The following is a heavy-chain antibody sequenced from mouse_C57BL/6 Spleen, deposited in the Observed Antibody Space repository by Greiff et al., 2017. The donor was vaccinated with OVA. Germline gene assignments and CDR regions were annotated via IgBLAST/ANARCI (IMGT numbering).Heavy chain of an antibody. CDR1: GFTFSSYA. CDR3: TRDYYGSSGAY. CDR2: ISSGGDYI. Sequence: EVKLEESGEGLVKPGGSLKLSCAASGFTFSSYAMSWVRQTPEKRLEWVAYISSGGDYIYYADTVKGRFTISRDNARNTLYLQMSSLKSEDTAMYYCTRDYYGSSGAYWGQGTLVTVSA. J-gene: IGHJ3*01. V-gene: IGHV5-9-1*02. D-gene: IGHD1-1*01.